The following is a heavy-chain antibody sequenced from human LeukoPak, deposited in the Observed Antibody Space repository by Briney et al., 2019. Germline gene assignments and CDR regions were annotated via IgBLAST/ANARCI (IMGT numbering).Heavy chain of an antibody. J-gene: IGHJ4*02. CDR1: GFTFSSYA. CDR3: ARADSSPFDY. V-gene: IGHV3-30-3*01. CDR2: ISYDGSNK. D-gene: IGHD4-11*01. Sequence: PGGSLRLSCAASGFTFSSYAMHWVRQAPGKGLEWVAVISYDGSNKYYADSVKGRFTISRDNSKNTLYLQMNSLRAEDTAVYYCARADSSPFDYWGQGTLVTASS.